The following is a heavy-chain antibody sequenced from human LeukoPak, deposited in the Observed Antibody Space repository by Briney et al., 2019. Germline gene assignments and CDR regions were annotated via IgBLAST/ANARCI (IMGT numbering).Heavy chain of an antibody. CDR3: ARERGRTLGYCSSTSCSHWFDP. CDR1: GYTFTSYA. CDR2: INAGNGNT. J-gene: IGHJ5*02. Sequence: ASVKVSCKASGYTFTSYAMHWVRQAPGQRLEWMGWINAGNGNTKYSQKFQGRVTITRDTSASTAYMELSSLRSEDTAVYYCARERGRTLGYCSSTSCSHWFDPRGQGTLVTVSS. D-gene: IGHD2-2*01. V-gene: IGHV1-3*01.